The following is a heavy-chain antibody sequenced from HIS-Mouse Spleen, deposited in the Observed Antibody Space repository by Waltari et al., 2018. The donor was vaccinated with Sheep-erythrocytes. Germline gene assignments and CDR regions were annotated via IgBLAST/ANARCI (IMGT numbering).Heavy chain of an antibody. Sequence: QVQLVQSGAEVKKPGASVKVSCKASGYTFTSYDINWVRQATGQGLEWMGWMNPNSGNTGYARKFQGRVTMTRNTSISTAYMELSSLRSEDTAVYYCARITMVRGVCWFDPWGQGTLVTVSS. CDR1: GYTFTSYD. CDR2: MNPNSGNT. J-gene: IGHJ5*02. V-gene: IGHV1-8*01. CDR3: ARITMVRGVCWFDP. D-gene: IGHD3-10*01.